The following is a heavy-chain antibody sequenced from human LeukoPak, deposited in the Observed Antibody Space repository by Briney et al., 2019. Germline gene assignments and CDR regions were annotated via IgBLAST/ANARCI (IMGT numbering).Heavy chain of an antibody. D-gene: IGHD6-13*01. CDR1: GYTFTSYG. CDR2: ISAYNGNT. Sequence: ASVKVSCKASGYTFTSYGISWVRQAPGQGLEWMGWISAYNGNTNYAQKLQGRVTMTTDTSTSTAYMELRSLRSDDTAVYYCARADGSIWYSGYFDYWGQGTLATVSP. V-gene: IGHV1-18*04. J-gene: IGHJ4*02. CDR3: ARADGSIWYSGYFDY.